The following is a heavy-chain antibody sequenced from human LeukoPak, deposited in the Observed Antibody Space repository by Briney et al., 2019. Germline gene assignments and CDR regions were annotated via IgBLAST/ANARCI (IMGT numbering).Heavy chain of an antibody. Sequence: GGSLRLSCAASGFTFSSYGMHWVRQAPGKGLEWVAVISYDGSNKYYADSVKGRFTISRDNSKNTLYLQMNSLRAEDTAVYYCARDPTHYGERYYFDYWGQGTLVTVSS. J-gene: IGHJ4*02. V-gene: IGHV3-30*03. CDR2: ISYDGSNK. D-gene: IGHD4-17*01. CDR3: ARDPTHYGERYYFDY. CDR1: GFTFSSYG.